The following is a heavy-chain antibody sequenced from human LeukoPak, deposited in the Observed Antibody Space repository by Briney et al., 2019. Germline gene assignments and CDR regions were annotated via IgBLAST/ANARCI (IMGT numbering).Heavy chain of an antibody. CDR2: IYSGGST. Sequence: GGSLRLSCAASGFTVSSNYMSWVRQAPGKGLEWVSVIYSGGSTYYADSVKGRFTISRDNSKNTLYLQMNSLRAEDTAVYYCARVNTIFGVVTSLGYWGQGTLVTVSS. CDR1: GFTVSSNY. J-gene: IGHJ4*02. CDR3: ARVNTIFGVVTSLGY. D-gene: IGHD3-3*01. V-gene: IGHV3-53*01.